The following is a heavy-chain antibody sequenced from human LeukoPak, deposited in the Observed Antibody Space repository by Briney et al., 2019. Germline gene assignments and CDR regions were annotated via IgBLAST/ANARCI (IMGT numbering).Heavy chain of an antibody. CDR2: IYTGGST. Sequence: SETLSLTCTVSGGSISSYYWSWIRQPAGKGLDGIGRIYTGGSTNYNPSLKSRVTMSVATSKNQFSLKLTSVTAADTAVYYCARDEASRSKYFPHWGQGTLVSVSS. D-gene: IGHD2-2*01. CDR3: ARDEASRSKYFPH. CDR1: GGSISSYY. V-gene: IGHV4-4*07. J-gene: IGHJ1*01.